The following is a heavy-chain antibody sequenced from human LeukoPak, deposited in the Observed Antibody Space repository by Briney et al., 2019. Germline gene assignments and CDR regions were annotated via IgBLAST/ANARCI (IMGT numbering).Heavy chain of an antibody. CDR1: GFTFRNYW. CDR2: IKEDGSEK. D-gene: IGHD1-26*01. CDR3: ARSGSGIYYYYYGMDV. Sequence: PGGSLRLSCAASGFTFRNYWMTWVRQAPGKGLEWVANIKEDGSEKYYVDSVEGRFTISRDNAKNSLYLQMNSLRAEDTAVFYCARSGSGIYYYYYGMDVWGQGTTVTVSS. J-gene: IGHJ6*02. V-gene: IGHV3-7*01.